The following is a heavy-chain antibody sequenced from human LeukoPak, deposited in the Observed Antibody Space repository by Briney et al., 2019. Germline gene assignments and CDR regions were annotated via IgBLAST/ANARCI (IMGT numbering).Heavy chain of an antibody. CDR3: ARGRSGYFYWFDP. J-gene: IGHJ5*02. Sequence: SETLSLTCAVSGGSISSSYWWSWVRQPPGKGLEWIGSIYYSGSTYYNPSLKSRVTISVDTSKNQFSLKLSSVTAADTAVYYCARGRSGYFYWFDPWGQGTLVTVSS. CDR2: IYYSGST. V-gene: IGHV4-4*02. CDR1: GGSISSSYW. D-gene: IGHD3-3*01.